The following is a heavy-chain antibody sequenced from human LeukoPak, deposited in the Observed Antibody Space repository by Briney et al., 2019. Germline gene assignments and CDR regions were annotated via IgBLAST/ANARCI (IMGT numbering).Heavy chain of an antibody. J-gene: IGHJ4*02. Sequence: GASVKVSCKTSGDTFSNFVISWVRQAPGHGPEWMGWINPNSGVTNYAQKFQGRVTMTRDTSITTAYMELSRLTSDDTAVYYCARDEFESTNYHFDYWGQGTLVTVSS. D-gene: IGHD1-7*01. CDR2: INPNSGVT. CDR3: ARDEFESTNYHFDY. CDR1: GDTFSNFV. V-gene: IGHV1-2*02.